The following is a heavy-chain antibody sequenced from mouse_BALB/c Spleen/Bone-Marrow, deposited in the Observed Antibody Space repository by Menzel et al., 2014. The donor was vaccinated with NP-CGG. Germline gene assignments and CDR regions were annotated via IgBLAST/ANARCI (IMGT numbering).Heavy chain of an antibody. CDR2: INPNNGDT. CDR1: GYTFTEYT. Sequence: VQLQQPGPELVKPGASVKISCKTSGYTFTEYTMHWVKRSHGKSLEWIGGINPNNGDTSYNQKFKGKATLTVDKSSSTAYMELRSLTSEDSAVYYCGSGSDYYAVDCWGQGTSVTVSS. CDR3: GSGSDYYAVDC. D-gene: IGHD6-1*01. J-gene: IGHJ4*01. V-gene: IGHV1-18*01.